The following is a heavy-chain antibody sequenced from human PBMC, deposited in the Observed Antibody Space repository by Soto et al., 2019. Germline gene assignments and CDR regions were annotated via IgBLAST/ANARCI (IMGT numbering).Heavy chain of an antibody. CDR3: ARGSSRWDY. CDR2: IYSGGRN. Sequence: SVTLSLTCSLCAGRICSFYWSRIRQPAGKGLEWIGRIYSGGRNNYNLTLKSRVTMSVDTSKNQFSLRLSSVTAADTAMYYCARGSSRWDYWGQRTLVAVSS. V-gene: IGHV4-59*10. CDR1: AGRICSFY. J-gene: IGHJ4*02. D-gene: IGHD6-13*01.